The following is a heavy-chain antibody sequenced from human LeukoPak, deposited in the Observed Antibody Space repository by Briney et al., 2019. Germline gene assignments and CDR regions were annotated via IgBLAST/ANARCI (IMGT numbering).Heavy chain of an antibody. J-gene: IGHJ5*01. CDR3: AKDGPIVIQPPAIRAPPNWFDS. CDR1: GFTLSNYA. Sequence: PGGSLRLSCAASGFTLSNYAMSWVRQAPGKGLERVSTVSGRGDYISYADSVKGRFSISRDNSKKTLYLQMNSLRAEDTAVYYCAKDGPIVIQPPAIRAPPNWFDSCGQGTLVTVSS. D-gene: IGHD2-2*01. CDR2: VSGRGDYI. V-gene: IGHV3-23*01.